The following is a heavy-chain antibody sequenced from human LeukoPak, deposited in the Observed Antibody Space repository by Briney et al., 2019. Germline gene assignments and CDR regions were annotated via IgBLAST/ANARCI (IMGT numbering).Heavy chain of an antibody. CDR3: ARAGGGTYYYDSSGYSGAFDI. V-gene: IGHV3-53*01. D-gene: IGHD3-22*01. CDR2: IYRAGNT. Sequence: GGSLRLSCAASGFTVSSNYMTWVRQAPGKGLEWVSVIYRAGNTYYADSVKGRFTISRDNSKNTLYLQMKSLRAEDTAVYYCARAGGGTYYYDSSGYSGAFDIWGQGTMVTVSS. CDR1: GFTVSSNY. J-gene: IGHJ3*02.